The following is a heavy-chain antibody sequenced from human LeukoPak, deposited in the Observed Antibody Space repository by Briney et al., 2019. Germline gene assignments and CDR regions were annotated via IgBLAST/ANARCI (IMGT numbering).Heavy chain of an antibody. D-gene: IGHD6-13*01. CDR1: GDSVSSNSAA. Sequence: SQTLSLTCAISGDSVSSNSAAWDWIRQSPSRGLEWLGRTYYRCKWYNDYAVSVKSRITINPDTSKNQFSLQLNSVTPEDTAVYYCARSIAAVGQRSFDYWGQGTLVTVSS. V-gene: IGHV6-1*01. CDR2: TYYRCKWYN. J-gene: IGHJ4*02. CDR3: ARSIAAVGQRSFDY.